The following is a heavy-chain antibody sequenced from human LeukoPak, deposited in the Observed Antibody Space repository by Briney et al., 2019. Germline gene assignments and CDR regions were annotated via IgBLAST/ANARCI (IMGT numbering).Heavy chain of an antibody. J-gene: IGHJ4*02. CDR1: GFTFSSYG. CDR3: AKDRHPRYSSGWYYFDY. Sequence: GGSLRLSCAASGFTFSSYGMHWVRQAPGKGLEWVAFIRYDVSNKYYADSVKGRFTISRDNSKNTLYLQMNSLRAEDTAVYYCAKDRHPRYSSGWYYFDYWGQGTLVTVSS. V-gene: IGHV3-30*02. CDR2: IRYDVSNK. D-gene: IGHD6-19*01.